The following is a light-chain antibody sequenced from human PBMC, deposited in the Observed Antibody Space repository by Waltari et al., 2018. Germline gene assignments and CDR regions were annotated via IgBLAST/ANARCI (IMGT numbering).Light chain of an antibody. V-gene: IGKV3-20*01. Sequence: IVLTQSLRTLSLSPGKRATLPCRASHIVGKTYLAGYQQKPGQAPRLLSYGPSSRATGVPDRFSGSEDATDFTLTISKLGPEDFAVYYWQQYIWSYTLGRGTKLEIK. CDR1: HIVGKTY. CDR2: GPS. CDR3: QQYIWSYT. J-gene: IGKJ2*01.